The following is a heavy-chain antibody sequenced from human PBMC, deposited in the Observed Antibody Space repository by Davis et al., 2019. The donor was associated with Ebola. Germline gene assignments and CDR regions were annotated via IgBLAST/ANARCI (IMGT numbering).Heavy chain of an antibody. V-gene: IGHV1-69*13. CDR2: IIPSFVTA. Sequence: SVKVSCKASGYTFTGYYMHWVRQAPGQGLEWMGTIIPSFVTANYAQKFQGRVTITADESTSTAYMELSSLRSEDTAVYYCARSRYGDYGDYWGQGTLVTVSS. CDR3: ARSRYGDYGDY. J-gene: IGHJ4*02. D-gene: IGHD4-17*01. CDR1: GYTFTGYY.